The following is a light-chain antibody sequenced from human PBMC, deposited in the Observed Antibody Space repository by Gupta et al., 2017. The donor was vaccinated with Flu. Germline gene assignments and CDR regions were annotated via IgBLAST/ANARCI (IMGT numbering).Light chain of an antibody. Sequence: QSVLTQPPSVSAAPGQQVTISCSGSSSNIGNNYVSWYQHLPGTAPKLLIYKNNERPSGIPDRFSGSKSGTSATLGITGLQTGDEADYYCGTWDSSLSAYVFGTGTKVTVL. CDR1: SSNIGNNY. CDR2: KNN. CDR3: GTWDSSLSAYV. J-gene: IGLJ1*01. V-gene: IGLV1-51*02.